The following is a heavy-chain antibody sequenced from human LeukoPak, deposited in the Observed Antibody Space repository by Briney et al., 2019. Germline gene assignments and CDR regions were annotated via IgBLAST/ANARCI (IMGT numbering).Heavy chain of an antibody. CDR2: ISWNSGTI. J-gene: IGHJ4*02. D-gene: IGHD6-13*01. Sequence: GGSLRLSCAASGFTFSSYWMSWVRQAPGKGLEWVSGISWNSGTIGYADSVKGRFTISRDNAKNSLYLQMNSLRAEDTALYYCAKAPYSSSWYTELDYWGQGTPVTVSS. V-gene: IGHV3-9*01. CDR1: GFTFSSYW. CDR3: AKAPYSSSWYTELDY.